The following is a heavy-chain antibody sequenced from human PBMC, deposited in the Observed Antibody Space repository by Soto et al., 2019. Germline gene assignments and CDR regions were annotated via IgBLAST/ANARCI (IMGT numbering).Heavy chain of an antibody. Sequence: QVQLVESGGGVVQPGRSLRLSCAASGFTFSSYGMHWVRQAPGKGLEWVAVIWYDGSNKYYADSVKDRFTISRDNSKNTLYLQMNSLRAEDTAVYYCARDPYGSGTYYYYGMDVWGQGTTVTVSS. CDR2: IWYDGSNK. CDR1: GFTFSSYG. D-gene: IGHD3-10*01. V-gene: IGHV3-33*01. CDR3: ARDPYGSGTYYYYGMDV. J-gene: IGHJ6*02.